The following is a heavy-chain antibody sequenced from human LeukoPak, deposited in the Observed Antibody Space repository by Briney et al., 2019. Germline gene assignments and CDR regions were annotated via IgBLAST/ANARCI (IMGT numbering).Heavy chain of an antibody. CDR1: GFSFSRYW. V-gene: IGHV3-7*01. CDR3: ARDGDDYNYFDW. D-gene: IGHD5-24*01. CDR2: IKHDGSEK. Sequence: GGSLRLSCAASGFSFSRYWMTWVRQAPGKGLEWVANIKHDGSEKYYLDSVKGRFTISRDNAKNTLYLQMNSLRAEDTALYYCARDGDDYNYFDWWGQGALVTVSS. J-gene: IGHJ4*02.